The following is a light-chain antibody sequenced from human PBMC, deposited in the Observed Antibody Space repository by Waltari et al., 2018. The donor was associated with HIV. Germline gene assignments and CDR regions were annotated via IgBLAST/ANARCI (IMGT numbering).Light chain of an antibody. CDR3: HLYGLSPWT. J-gene: IGKJ1*01. CDR1: ETIVSKY. Sequence: IALTQSPDSVALSPGDSVTLSCRANETIVSKYLGWFLQRPGQAPRLLLYGATIRAAGTPNRFSGGTFGTNFTLTINKLQEDDFAVYFCHLYGLSPWTFGQGTRLE. V-gene: IGKV3-20*01. CDR2: GAT.